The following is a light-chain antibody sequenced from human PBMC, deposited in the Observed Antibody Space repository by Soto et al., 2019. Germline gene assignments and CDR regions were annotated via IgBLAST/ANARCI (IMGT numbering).Light chain of an antibody. Sequence: DLPMTQSPSTLSASVGDRVTITCRASQSISTWLAWYQQKPGKAPKLLIYKASSLESGVPSRFSGSGSGTEFTLTISSLQPDDFATYYCQQYNTYPLTFGGGTTVEIK. CDR2: KAS. J-gene: IGKJ4*01. CDR1: QSISTW. V-gene: IGKV1-5*03. CDR3: QQYNTYPLT.